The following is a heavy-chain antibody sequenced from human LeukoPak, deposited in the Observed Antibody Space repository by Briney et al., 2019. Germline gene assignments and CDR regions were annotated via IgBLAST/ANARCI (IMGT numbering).Heavy chain of an antibody. D-gene: IGHD2-2*01. V-gene: IGHV4-30-2*03. CDR1: GGSISSGGYY. CDR2: IYHSGST. Sequence: SETLSLTCTVSGGSISSGGYYWSWIRQPPGKGLEWIGYIYHSGSTYYNPSLKSRVTISVDTSKNQFSLKLSSVTAADTAVYYCARQAIIIVVVPAANWFDPWGQGTLVTVSS. J-gene: IGHJ5*02. CDR3: ARQAIIIVVVPAANWFDP.